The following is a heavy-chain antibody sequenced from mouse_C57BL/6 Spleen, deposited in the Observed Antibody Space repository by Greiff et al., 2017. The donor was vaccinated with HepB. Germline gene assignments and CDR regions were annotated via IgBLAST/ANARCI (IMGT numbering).Heavy chain of an antibody. CDR3: ARAYDGYSYYAMDY. D-gene: IGHD2-3*01. J-gene: IGHJ4*01. CDR2: INPNYGTT. CDR1: GYSFTDYN. V-gene: IGHV1-39*01. Sequence: QLQESGPELVKPGASVKISCKASGYSFTDYNMNWVKQSNGKSLEWIGVINPNYGTTSYNQKFKGKATLTVDQSSSTAYMQLNSLTSEDSAVYYCARAYDGYSYYAMDYWGQGTSVTVSS.